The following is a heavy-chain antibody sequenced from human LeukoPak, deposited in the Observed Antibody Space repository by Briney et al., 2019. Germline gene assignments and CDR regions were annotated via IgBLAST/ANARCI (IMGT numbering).Heavy chain of an antibody. CDR2: IWYDGSNK. CDR1: GFTFSGAG. CDR3: ARDFGYSYGHPFDY. V-gene: IGHV3-33*01. Sequence: GGALRLSCAAAGFTFSGAGMHWVRQAPGKGLEWVALIWYDGSNKYYADSAKGRFTISRDNSKNTLYLQKNSLRAEDTAVYYCARDFGYSYGHPFDYWGQGSLVTVHS. D-gene: IGHD5-18*01. J-gene: IGHJ4*02.